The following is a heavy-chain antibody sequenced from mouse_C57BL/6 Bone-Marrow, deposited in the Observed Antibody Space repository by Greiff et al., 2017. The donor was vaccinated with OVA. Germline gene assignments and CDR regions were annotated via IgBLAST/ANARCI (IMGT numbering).Heavy chain of an antibody. CDR3: TTAQIYYYGSSSYYYAMDY. V-gene: IGHV14-4*01. D-gene: IGHD1-1*01. J-gene: IGHJ4*01. CDR1: GFNIKDDY. Sequence: EVQLQQSGAELVRPGASVKLSCTASGFNIKDDYMHWVKQRPEQGLEWIGWIDPENGDTEYGSKFQGKATITADTSSNTAYLQLSSLTSEDTAVYYCTTAQIYYYGSSSYYYAMDYWGQGTSVTVSS. CDR2: IDPENGDT.